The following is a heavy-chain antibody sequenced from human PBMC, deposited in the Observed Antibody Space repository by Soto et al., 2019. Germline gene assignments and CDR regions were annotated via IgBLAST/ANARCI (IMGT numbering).Heavy chain of an antibody. V-gene: IGHV3-23*01. Sequence: GGSLRLSCSASGFTFSSYAMSWVRQAPGKGLEWVSAISGSGGSTYYADSVKGRFTISRDNSKNTLYLQMNSLRAEDTAVYYCAKGPRRYFDWFDYWGQGTLVTVSS. CDR2: ISGSGGST. J-gene: IGHJ5*01. CDR1: GFTFSSYA. CDR3: AKGPRRYFDWFDY. D-gene: IGHD3-9*01.